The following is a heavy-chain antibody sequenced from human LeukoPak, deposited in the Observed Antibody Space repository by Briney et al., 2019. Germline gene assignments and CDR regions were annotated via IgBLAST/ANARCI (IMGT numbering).Heavy chain of an antibody. CDR2: IYSGGST. Sequence: PGGSPRLSCTVSGFTVSSNSMSWVRQAPGKGLEWVSFIYSGGSTQYSDSVKGRFTISRDNSKNTLYLQMNSLRAEDTAVYYCAKGHGYFDYWGQGTLVTVSS. J-gene: IGHJ4*02. V-gene: IGHV3-53*01. CDR3: AKGHGYFDY. CDR1: GFTVSSNS.